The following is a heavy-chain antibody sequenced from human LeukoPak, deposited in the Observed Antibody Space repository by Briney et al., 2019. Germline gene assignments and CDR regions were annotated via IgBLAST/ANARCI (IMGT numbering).Heavy chain of an antibody. D-gene: IGHD2-15*01. CDR1: GYTFTGYY. V-gene: IGHV1-2*02. CDR2: INPNSGGT. CDR3: ASGLGYCSGGSCYSGIIWNYYYYYMDV. Sequence: ASVKVSCKASGYTFTGYYMHWVRQAPGQGLEWMGWINPNSGGTNYAQKFQGRVTMTRDTSISTAYMELSRLRSDVTAVYYCASGLGYCSGGSCYSGIIWNYYYYYMDVWGKGTTVTVSS. J-gene: IGHJ6*03.